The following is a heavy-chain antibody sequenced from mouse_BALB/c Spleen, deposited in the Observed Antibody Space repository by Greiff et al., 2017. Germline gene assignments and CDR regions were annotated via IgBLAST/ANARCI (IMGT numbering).Heavy chain of an antibody. D-gene: IGHD2-2*01. J-gene: IGHJ2*01. V-gene: IGHV1-18*01. CDR1: GYTFTEYT. Sequence: EVKLMESGPELVKPGASVKISCKTSGYTFTEYTMHWVKQSHGESLEWIGGINPNNGGSTYNQMFKGKATLTVDKSSSTAYMELRSLTSEDSAVYYCARGYGYDGVGDFDYWGQGTTLTVSS. CDR3: ARGYGYDGVGDFDY. CDR2: INPNNGGS.